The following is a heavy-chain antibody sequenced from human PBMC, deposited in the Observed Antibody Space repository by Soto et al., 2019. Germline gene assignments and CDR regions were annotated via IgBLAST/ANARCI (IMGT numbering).Heavy chain of an antibody. V-gene: IGHV1-3*01. J-gene: IGHJ6*02. D-gene: IGHD3-3*01. CDR3: ASTGDFWSGYYINYYYGMDV. CDR2: INAGNGNT. CDR1: GYTFTSYA. Sequence: ASVKVSCKASGYTFTSYAMHWVRQAPGQRLEWMGWINAGNGNTKYSQKFQGRVTITRDTSASTAYMELSSLRSEDTAVYYCASTGDFWSGYYINYYYGMDVWGQGTTVTAP.